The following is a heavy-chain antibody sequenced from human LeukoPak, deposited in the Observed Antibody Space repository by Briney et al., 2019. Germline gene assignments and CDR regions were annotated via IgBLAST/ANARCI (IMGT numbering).Heavy chain of an antibody. CDR1: GGSISSSSYY. Sequence: PSETLSLTCTVSGGSISSSSYYWGWIRQPPGKGLEWIGSIYYSGSTYYNPSLKSRVTISVDTSKNQFSLKLSSVTAADTAVYYCARDGSSPVYYYYMDVWGKGTTVTVSS. CDR2: IYYSGST. V-gene: IGHV4-39*07. J-gene: IGHJ6*03. D-gene: IGHD2-15*01. CDR3: ARDGSSPVYYYYMDV.